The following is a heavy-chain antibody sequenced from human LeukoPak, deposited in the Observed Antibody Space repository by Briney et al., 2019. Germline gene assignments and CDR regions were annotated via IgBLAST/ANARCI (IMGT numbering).Heavy chain of an antibody. CDR1: GFSFSSYS. D-gene: IGHD5-18*01. J-gene: IGHJ4*02. CDR2: ISSSSSTI. Sequence: GGSLRLSCAASGFSFSSYSMNWVRQAPGKGLEWVSHISSSSSTIYYVDSVKGRFTISRDNAKNSLYLQMNSLRAEDTAVYYCARLGYSYGHTYFDYWGQGTLVTVSS. V-gene: IGHV3-48*01. CDR3: ARLGYSYGHTYFDY.